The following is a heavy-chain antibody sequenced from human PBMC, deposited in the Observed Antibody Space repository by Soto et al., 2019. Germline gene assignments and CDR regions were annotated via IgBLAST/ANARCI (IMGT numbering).Heavy chain of an antibody. J-gene: IGHJ5*02. Sequence: QVQLVESGGGVVQPGRSLRLSCAASGFTFSSYAMHWVRQAPGKGLEWVAVISYDGSNKYYADSVKGRFTISRDNSKNTLYLQMNSLRAEDTAVYYCARGRMGQRSSWYKNWFDPWGQGTLVTVSS. D-gene: IGHD6-13*01. V-gene: IGHV3-30-3*01. CDR2: ISYDGSNK. CDR1: GFTFSSYA. CDR3: ARGRMGQRSSWYKNWFDP.